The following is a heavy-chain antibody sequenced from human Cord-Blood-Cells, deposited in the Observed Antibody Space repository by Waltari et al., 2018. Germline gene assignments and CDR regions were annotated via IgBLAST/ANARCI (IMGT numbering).Heavy chain of an antibody. CDR2: NNHSGST. CDR3: ARGVYSSSSFDY. V-gene: IGHV4-34*01. Sequence: QVQLQQWGAGLLKPSETLSLTCAVYGGSFSGYYWSWIRQPPGEGLEWIGENNHSGSTNYTPSLESRVTISVDTSKNQFSLKLSSGTAADTAVYYCARGVYSSSSFDYWGKGTLVTVSS. D-gene: IGHD6-6*01. J-gene: IGHJ4*02. CDR1: GGSFSGYY.